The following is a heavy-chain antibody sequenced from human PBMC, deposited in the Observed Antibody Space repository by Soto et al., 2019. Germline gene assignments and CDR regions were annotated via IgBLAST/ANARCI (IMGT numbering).Heavy chain of an antibody. Sequence: GASVKVSCKASGYTFTSYYMHWVRQAPGQGLEWMGIINPSGGSTSYAQKFQGRVTMTRDTSTSTVYMELSSLRSEDTAVYYCARQPSGGVEITIFGVVISPDYYYGMDVWGQGTTVNVSS. J-gene: IGHJ6*02. CDR3: ARQPSGGVEITIFGVVISPDYYYGMDV. V-gene: IGHV1-46*01. CDR2: INPSGGST. CDR1: GYTFTSYY. D-gene: IGHD3-3*01.